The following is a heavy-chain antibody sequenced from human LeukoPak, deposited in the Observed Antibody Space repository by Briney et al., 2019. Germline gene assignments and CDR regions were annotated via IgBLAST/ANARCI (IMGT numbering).Heavy chain of an antibody. CDR2: INPNSGGT. V-gene: IGHV1-2*02. D-gene: IGHD3-10*01. CDR3: ARSYYGSGPLWMGMDV. J-gene: IGHJ6*02. Sequence: ASVKVSCKASGYTFTGDYMHWVRQAPGQGLEWMGWINPNSGGTNYAQKFQGRVTMTRDTSISTAYMELSRLRSDDTAVYYCARSYYGSGPLWMGMDVWGQGTMVTVSS. CDR1: GYTFTGDY.